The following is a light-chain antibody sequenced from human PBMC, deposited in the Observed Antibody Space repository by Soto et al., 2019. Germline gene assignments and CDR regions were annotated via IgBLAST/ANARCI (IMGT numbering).Light chain of an antibody. CDR3: QQANTFPWT. V-gene: IGKV1-12*01. CDR1: QGISTR. J-gene: IGKJ1*01. Sequence: DIQLTQSPSSVSASVGYRVTITCRASQGISTRLAWYQQKPGTAPKLLIYAASTLLSGVPSRFSGSGSGTDFSRTVSSLQPEDLATYFCQQANTFPWTFGQGTKVDIK. CDR2: AAS.